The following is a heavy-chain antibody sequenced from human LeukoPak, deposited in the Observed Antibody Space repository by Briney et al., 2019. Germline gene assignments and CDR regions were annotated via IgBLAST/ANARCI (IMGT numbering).Heavy chain of an antibody. CDR3: ARESITMIVVVISNDAFDI. V-gene: IGHV4-39*07. CDR1: GGSISSSSYY. J-gene: IGHJ3*02. Sequence: SETLSLTCTVSGGSISSSSYYWGWIRQPPGKGLEWIGSIYYSGSTYYNPSLKSRVTISVDTSKNQFSLKLSSVTAADTAVYYCARESITMIVVVISNDAFDIWGQGTMVTVSS. CDR2: IYYSGST. D-gene: IGHD3-22*01.